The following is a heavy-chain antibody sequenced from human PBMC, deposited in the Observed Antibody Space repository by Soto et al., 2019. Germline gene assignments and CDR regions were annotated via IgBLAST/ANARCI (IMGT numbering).Heavy chain of an antibody. V-gene: IGHV4-34*01. CDR1: GGSFSGYY. D-gene: IGHD3-10*01. CDR2: INHSGST. J-gene: IGHJ4*02. CDR3: AQSHYYGSGSYYIDY. Sequence: PSETLSLTCAVYGGSFSGYYWSWIRQPPGKGLEWIGEINHSGSTNYNPSLKSRVTISVDTSKNQFSLKLSSVTAADTAVYYCAQSHYYGSGSYYIDYWGQGTLVTVSS.